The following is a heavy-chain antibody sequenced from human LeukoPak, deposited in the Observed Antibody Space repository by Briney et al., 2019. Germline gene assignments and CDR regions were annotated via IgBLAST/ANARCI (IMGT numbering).Heavy chain of an antibody. CDR2: INWNGGST. CDR1: GFTFDDYG. J-gene: IGHJ5*02. Sequence: GGSLRLSCAASGFTFDDYGMSWVRQAPGKGLEWVSGINWNGGSTGYADSVKGRFTISRDNARNSLYLQMNTLGAEDTAVYSCARGADGVSSNSRGWFDPWGQGTLVTVSS. D-gene: IGHD2-15*01. CDR3: ARGADGVSSNSRGWFDP. V-gene: IGHV3-20*04.